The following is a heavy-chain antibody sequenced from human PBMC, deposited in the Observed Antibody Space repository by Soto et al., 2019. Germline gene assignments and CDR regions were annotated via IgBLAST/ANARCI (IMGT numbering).Heavy chain of an antibody. CDR1: GFTFSLYS. D-gene: IGHD3-10*01. Sequence: EVQLVESGGALVQPGGSLRLSCAASGFTFSLYSMSWVRQAPGKGLEWVSYISRSSTGIHYADSVKGRFTISRDDATSSRHLQMNSLRDGDTAVYYCARAVTWGLDVWGQGTTVSISS. J-gene: IGHJ6*02. V-gene: IGHV3-48*02. CDR3: ARAVTWGLDV. CDR2: ISRSSTGI.